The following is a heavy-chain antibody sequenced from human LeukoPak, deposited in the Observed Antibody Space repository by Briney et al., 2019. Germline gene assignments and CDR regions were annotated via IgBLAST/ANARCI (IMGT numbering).Heavy chain of an antibody. Sequence: GGSLRLSCAASGFSFGTYAMTWLRQAPGKGLEWVSTTTDDGGSTHYADAVKGRLTMSRDNSKNTLYLQLNSLSAGDTAVYYCARDVSMDIGGSDCWGPGTLVTVSS. J-gene: IGHJ4*02. CDR3: ARDVSMDIGGSDC. D-gene: IGHD2-2*03. V-gene: IGHV3-23*01. CDR1: GFSFGTYA. CDR2: TTDDGGST.